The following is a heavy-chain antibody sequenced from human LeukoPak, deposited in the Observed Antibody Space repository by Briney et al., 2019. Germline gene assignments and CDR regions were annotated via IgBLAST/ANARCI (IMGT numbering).Heavy chain of an antibody. CDR2: INPSSGST. V-gene: IGHV1-46*02. CDR3: AKHYTWYSSTPDAFDI. Sequence: GASVKVSCKASGYTFNSYYLHWVRQAPGQGLEWMGIINPSSGSTSYAQNFQGRVTMTRDTSTSTVYMELSSLRSEDTAVYYCAKHYTWYSSTPDAFDIWGQGTMVTVSS. D-gene: IGHD6-19*01. CDR1: GYTFNSYY. J-gene: IGHJ3*02.